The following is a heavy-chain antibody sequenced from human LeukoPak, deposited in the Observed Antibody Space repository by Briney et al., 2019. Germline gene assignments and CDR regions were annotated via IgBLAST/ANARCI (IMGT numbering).Heavy chain of an antibody. CDR3: AKGVIVVVITLFDY. CDR2: ISGSGGST. Sequence: GGSLRLSCAASGFTFSSYAMSWVRQAPGKGLEWVSAISGSGGSTYYADSVKGRFTISRDNAKNTLYLQMNSLRAEDTAVYYCAKGVIVVVITLFDYWGQGTLVTVSS. J-gene: IGHJ4*02. CDR1: GFTFSSYA. V-gene: IGHV3-23*01. D-gene: IGHD3-22*01.